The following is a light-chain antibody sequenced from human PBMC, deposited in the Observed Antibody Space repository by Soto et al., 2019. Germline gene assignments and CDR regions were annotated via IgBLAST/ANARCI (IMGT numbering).Light chain of an antibody. CDR3: PKYHNAPWT. Sequence: DIQMTQSPSSLSASVGDRVTITCLASQGISNYLAWYQQKPGKVPKLLIYVASTLQSGVPSRFSGSGSGTDFTLTISSLQPEDVATYYCPKYHNAPWTCGQGTKVEI. J-gene: IGKJ1*01. CDR2: VAS. V-gene: IGKV1-27*01. CDR1: QGISNY.